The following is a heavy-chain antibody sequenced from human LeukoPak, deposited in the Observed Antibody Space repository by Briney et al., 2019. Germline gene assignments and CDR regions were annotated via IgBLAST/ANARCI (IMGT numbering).Heavy chain of an antibody. CDR2: IYTSGST. V-gene: IGHV4-61*02. CDR3: ARGTWMYYFDY. CDR1: GGSISSGSYY. D-gene: IGHD5-12*01. Sequence: PSETLSLTCTVSGGSISSGSYYWSWIRQPAGKGLEWIGRIYTSGSTNYNPSLKSRVTISVDTSKNQFSLKRSSVTAADTAVYYCARGTWMYYFDYWGQGTLVTVSS. J-gene: IGHJ4*02.